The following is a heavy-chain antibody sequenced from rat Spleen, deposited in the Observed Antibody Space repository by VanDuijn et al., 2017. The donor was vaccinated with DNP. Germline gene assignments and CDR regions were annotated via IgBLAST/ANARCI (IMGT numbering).Heavy chain of an antibody. CDR1: GFTFSDYY. V-gene: IGHV5-7*01. D-gene: IGHD1-12*01. CDR3: ARHRTIMPYYYAMDA. CDR2: LSYNGGTP. Sequence: EVLLVESDGGLVQPGRSLKLSCAVSGFTFSDYYMAWVRQAPAKGLEWVATLSYNGGTPYDRDSVKGRFTISRENAQSTLYLQMDSLRSEDTATYYCARHRTIMPYYYAMDAWGQGASVTVSS. J-gene: IGHJ4*01.